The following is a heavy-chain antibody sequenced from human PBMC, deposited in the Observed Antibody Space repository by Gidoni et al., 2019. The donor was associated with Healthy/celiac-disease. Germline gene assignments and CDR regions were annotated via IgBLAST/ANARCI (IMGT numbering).Heavy chain of an antibody. D-gene: IGHD5-18*01. V-gene: IGHV3-15*01. CDR2: IKSKTDGGTT. CDR1: GFTCSNAW. CDR3: TTVADGYGLSFDY. J-gene: IGHJ4*02. Sequence: EVQLVETGVGLVKPGGSLRLSCAASGFTCSNAWRSWVRKAPGKGREWVVRIKSKTDGGTTDYAAPVKGRFTISRYDSKNTLYLQMNSLKTEDTAVYYCTTVADGYGLSFDYWGQGTLVTVSS.